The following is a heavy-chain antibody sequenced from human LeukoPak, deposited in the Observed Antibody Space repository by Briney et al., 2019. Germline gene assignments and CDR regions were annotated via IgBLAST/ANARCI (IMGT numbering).Heavy chain of an antibody. V-gene: IGHV3-21*01. Sequence: GGSLRLSCAASGFTFSSYSMNWVRQAPGKGLEWVSSISSSSSYIYYADSVKGRFTISGNNAKNSLYLQMNSLRAEDTAVYYCAREIDDRGAKYGMDVWGQGTTVTVSS. J-gene: IGHJ6*02. CDR1: GFTFSSYS. D-gene: IGHD4/OR15-4a*01. CDR2: ISSSSSYI. CDR3: AREIDDRGAKYGMDV.